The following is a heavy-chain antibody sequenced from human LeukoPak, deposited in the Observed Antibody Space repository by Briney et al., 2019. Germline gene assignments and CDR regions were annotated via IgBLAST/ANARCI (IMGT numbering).Heavy chain of an antibody. CDR2: TNTDGSST. V-gene: IGHV3-74*01. CDR3: VPSDSSGLD. J-gene: IGHJ4*02. Sequence: GGSLRLSCEASGFTFSHYWMHWVRQAPAQGLVWVSRTNTDGSSTSYMDSAKGRFTISRDNAKNTIYLQMNSLRAEDTAVYYCVPSDSSGLDWGQGTLVTVSS. D-gene: IGHD3-22*01. CDR1: GFTFSHYW.